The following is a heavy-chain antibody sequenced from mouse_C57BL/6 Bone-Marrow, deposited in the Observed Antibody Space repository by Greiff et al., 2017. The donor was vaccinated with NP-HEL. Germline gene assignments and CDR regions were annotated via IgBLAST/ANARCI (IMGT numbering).Heavy chain of an antibody. CDR3: ARRGTVVPMDY. CDR2: ISNGGGST. V-gene: IGHV5-12*01. CDR1: GFTFSDYY. J-gene: IGHJ4*01. D-gene: IGHD1-1*01. Sequence: DVKLQESGGGLVQPGGSLKLSCAASGFTFSDYYMYWVRQTPEKRLEWVAYISNGGGSTYYPDTVKGRFTISRDNAKNTLYLQMSRLKSEDTAMYYCARRGTVVPMDYWGQGTSVTVSS.